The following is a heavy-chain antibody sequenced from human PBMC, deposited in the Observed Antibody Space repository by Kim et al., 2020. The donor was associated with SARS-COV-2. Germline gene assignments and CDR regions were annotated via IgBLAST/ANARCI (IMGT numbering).Heavy chain of an antibody. D-gene: IGHD3-3*01. J-gene: IGHJ4*02. CDR1: GGSVSSGSSF. V-gene: IGHV4-61*01. Sequence: SETLSLTCTVSGGSVSSGSSFWSWIRQPPGKGLEWIGYIYYSGNTNYNPSLKSRVTMSVDTSKNQFSLKLRSVTAADTAVYYCARAPNDFWSGYPYYFDYWGQGTLVTVSS. CDR3: ARAPNDFWSGYPYYFDY. CDR2: IYYSGNT.